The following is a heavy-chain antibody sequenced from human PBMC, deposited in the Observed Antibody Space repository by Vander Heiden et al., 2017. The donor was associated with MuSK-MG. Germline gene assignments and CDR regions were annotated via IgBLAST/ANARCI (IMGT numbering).Heavy chain of an antibody. CDR3: ARGKYYDFWSGYYREGYYYYYMDV. Sequence: QVQLQQWGAGLLKPSETLALTCAGYGGSFSGYYWRGNGKPRGKGREWMGEIMDSGSTNYNPSLKRRVTISVDTSKNQFSLKLSSVTAADTAVYYCARGKYYDFWSGYYREGYYYYYMDVWGKGTTVTVSS. CDR1: GGSFSGYY. CDR2: IMDSGST. V-gene: IGHV4-34*01. D-gene: IGHD3-3*01. J-gene: IGHJ6*03.